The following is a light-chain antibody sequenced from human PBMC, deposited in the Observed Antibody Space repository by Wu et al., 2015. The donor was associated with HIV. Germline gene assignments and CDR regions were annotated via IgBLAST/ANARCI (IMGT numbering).Light chain of an antibody. J-gene: IGKJ1*01. V-gene: IGKV1-27*01. CDR1: QGISNY. CDR3: QKYNTAPWT. CDR2: SAS. Sequence: DIQMTQSPSSLSASIGDRVTITCRTSQGISNYLAWYQQKPGKVPRVLIYSASTLQSGVPSRFSGSGYGTDFTLTISSLQPEDVATYYCQKYNTAPWTFGQGYQGG.